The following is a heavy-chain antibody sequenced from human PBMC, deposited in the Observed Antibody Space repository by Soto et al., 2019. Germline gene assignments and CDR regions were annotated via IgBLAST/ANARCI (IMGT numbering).Heavy chain of an antibody. D-gene: IGHD2-8*01. V-gene: IGHV3-48*03. CDR2: IDETSATT. CDR3: AREHCSDGVCHDAFDR. Sequence: LRLSFVASGFTFSSYEMDWLRHVSGMGLEWVAYIDETSATTHFANSVRGRFTISRDNAKNSLYLEMNSLSAEDSAVYYCAREHCSDGVCHDAFDRWGQGTMVIVSS. CDR1: GFTFSSYE. J-gene: IGHJ3*01.